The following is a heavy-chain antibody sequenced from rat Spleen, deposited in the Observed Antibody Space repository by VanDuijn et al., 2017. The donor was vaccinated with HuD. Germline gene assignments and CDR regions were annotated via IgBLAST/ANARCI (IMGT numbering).Heavy chain of an antibody. D-gene: IGHD1-2*01. J-gene: IGHJ3*01. CDR3: TTDSSYRDNWVAY. V-gene: IGHV5-27*01. Sequence: EVQLVESGGGLVQPGRSLKLSCAASGFTFSNYYMAWVRQAPTKGLEWVAYISTGGGSTYYRDSVKGRFTISRDNAKSTLYLQMDSLRSEDTATYYCTTDSSYRDNWVAYWGQGTLVTVSS. CDR1: GFTFSNYY. CDR2: ISTGGGST.